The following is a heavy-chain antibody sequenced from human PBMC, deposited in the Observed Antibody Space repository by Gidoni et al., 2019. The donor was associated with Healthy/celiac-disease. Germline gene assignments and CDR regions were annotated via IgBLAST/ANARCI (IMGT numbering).Heavy chain of an antibody. Sequence: QVQLVESGGGVVQPGRSLRLSCEASGFPFSSYGMHWVRQAPGKGLEWVAVISYDGSNKYYADSVKGRFTISRDNSKNTLYLQMNSLRAEDTAVYYCAKDLHTLVWSGYSINWFDPWGQGTLVTVSS. CDR1: GFPFSSYG. V-gene: IGHV3-30*18. CDR2: ISYDGSNK. CDR3: AKDLHTLVWSGYSINWFDP. D-gene: IGHD3-3*01. J-gene: IGHJ5*02.